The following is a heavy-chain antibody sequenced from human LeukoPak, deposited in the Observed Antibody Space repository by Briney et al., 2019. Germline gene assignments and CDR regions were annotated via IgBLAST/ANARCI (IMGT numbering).Heavy chain of an antibody. J-gene: IGHJ5*02. V-gene: IGHV3-30-3*01. CDR3: AKDPGIQLLYNWFDP. Sequence: PGRSLRLSCAASGFTFSSYAMHWVRQAPGKGLEWVAVISYDGSNKYYADSVKGRFTISRDNSKNTLYLQMNSLRAEDTAVYYCAKDPGIQLLYNWFDPWGQGTLVTVSS. CDR1: GFTFSSYA. CDR2: ISYDGSNK. D-gene: IGHD5-18*01.